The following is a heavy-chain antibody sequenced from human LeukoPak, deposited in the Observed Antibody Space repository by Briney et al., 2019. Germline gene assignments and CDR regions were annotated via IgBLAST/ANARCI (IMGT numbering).Heavy chain of an antibody. CDR1: GDTFSSYA. CDR2: IIPIFGTA. CDR3: ASSYGSGSYSIFDY. V-gene: IGHV1-69*13. J-gene: IGHJ4*02. Sequence: ASVKVSCKASGDTFSSYAISWVRQAPGQGLEWMGGIIPIFGTANYAQKFQGRVTITADESTSTAYMELSSLRSEDTAVYYCASSYGSGSYSIFDYWGQGTLVTVSS. D-gene: IGHD3-10*01.